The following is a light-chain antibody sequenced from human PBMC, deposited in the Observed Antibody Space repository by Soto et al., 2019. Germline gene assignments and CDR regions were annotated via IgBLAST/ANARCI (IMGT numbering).Light chain of an antibody. CDR3: GSYTTSNSRQIV. CDR2: DVS. J-gene: IGLJ1*01. CDR1: SSDVGGYNY. Sequence: QSVLTQPASVSGSPGQSITISCTGTSSDVGGYNYVSWYQQHPGKAPKFMIYDVSNRPSGVSNRFSGSKSGNTAPLTISGLQAGDGADYYCGSYTTSNSRQIVVETGPRVT. V-gene: IGLV2-14*01.